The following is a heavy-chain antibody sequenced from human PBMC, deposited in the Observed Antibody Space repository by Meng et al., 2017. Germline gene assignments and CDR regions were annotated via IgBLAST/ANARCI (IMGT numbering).Heavy chain of an antibody. CDR1: GYTSTGYY. D-gene: IGHD4-17*01. J-gene: IGHJ4*02. CDR3: ARDDYGDYFDY. Sequence: QVQLVEVGDKVKTPGASVKVSCKASGYTSTGYYMHWVRQAPGQGLEWMGRIKPNSGGTNYAQKFQGRVTMTRDTSIGTAYMELSRLRSDDTAVYYCARDDYGDYFDYWGQGTLVTVSS. CDR2: IKPNSGGT. V-gene: IGHV1-2*06.